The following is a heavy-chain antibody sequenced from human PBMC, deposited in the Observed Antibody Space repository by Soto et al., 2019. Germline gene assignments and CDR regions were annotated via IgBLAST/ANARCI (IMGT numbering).Heavy chain of an antibody. CDR1: GFTFRSYG. CDR2: ISYDGSNK. Sequence: LRLSGAASGFTFRSYGMHWVRHAPGKGLEWVAVISYDGSNKYYADSVKGRFTISRDNSKNTLYLQMNSLRAEDTAVYYCAKDETYCSGGSCYPVASMYFDYWRQGTLVTVSS. CDR3: AKDETYCSGGSCYPVASMYFDY. V-gene: IGHV3-30*18. J-gene: IGHJ4*02. D-gene: IGHD2-15*01.